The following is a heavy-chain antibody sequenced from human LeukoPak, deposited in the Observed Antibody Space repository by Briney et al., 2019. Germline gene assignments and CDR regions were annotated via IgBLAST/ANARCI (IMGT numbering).Heavy chain of an antibody. CDR1: GFSFNTYS. Sequence: PGGSLRLSCAASGFSFNTYSMNWVRQAPGKGLEWVSSITSSSSSSYIYYADSVRGRFTISRDSAKNSLYLQMNSLRAEDTAVYYCARDKGGPATTDAFDIWGQGTMVTVPS. J-gene: IGHJ3*02. CDR2: ITSSSSSSYI. D-gene: IGHD1-14*01. V-gene: IGHV3-21*01. CDR3: ARDKGGPATTDAFDI.